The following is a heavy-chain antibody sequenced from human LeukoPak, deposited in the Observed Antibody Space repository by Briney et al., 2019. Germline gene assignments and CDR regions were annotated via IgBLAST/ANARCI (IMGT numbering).Heavy chain of an antibody. D-gene: IGHD5-12*01. V-gene: IGHV4-59*01. CDR3: ATYSGGHIDY. J-gene: IGHJ4*02. CDR2: IYYSGST. Sequence: SETLSLTCTVSGSSISGYYWSWIRQPPGKGLEWIGYIYYSGSTNYNPSLKSRVTMSVDTSKNQFSLKLSSVTAADTAVYYCATYSGGHIDYWGQGSLVTVSS. CDR1: GSSISGYY.